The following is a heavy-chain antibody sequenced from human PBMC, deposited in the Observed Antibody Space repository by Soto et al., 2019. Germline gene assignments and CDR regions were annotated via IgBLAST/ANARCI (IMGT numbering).Heavy chain of an antibody. J-gene: IGHJ4*02. CDR1: GFTFNSFT. V-gene: IGHV3-30-3*01. CDR2: ISHDGSHK. D-gene: IGHD3-22*01. Sequence: GGSLRLSCAASGFTFNSFTMHWVRQAPGKGLEWVAVISHDGSHKYSADSVKGRFTISRDDSKNTLYLQMSSLRVEDTAIYYCARDTHYYDSSGYVDYWGQGT. CDR3: ARDTHYYDSSGYVDY.